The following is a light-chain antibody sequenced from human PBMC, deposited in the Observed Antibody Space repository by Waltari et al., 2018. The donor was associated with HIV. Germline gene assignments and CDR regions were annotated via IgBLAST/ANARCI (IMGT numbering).Light chain of an antibody. CDR2: ANV. V-gene: IGLV1-40*01. CDR1: SSNIGAGYD. J-gene: IGLJ2*01. CDR3: QSFDSSLTTSGVI. Sequence: QSVLTQPPSVSGAPGQRVTISCTGSSSNIGAGYDVHWYQQLPGTAPELLIYANVSRPSGVPDRFSGSKSGSSASLAITGLQAEDEAHYYCQSFDSSLTTSGVIFGGGTKLTVL.